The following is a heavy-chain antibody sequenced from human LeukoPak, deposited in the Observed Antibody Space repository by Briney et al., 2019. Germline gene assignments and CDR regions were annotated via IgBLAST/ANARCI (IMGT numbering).Heavy chain of an antibody. CDR1: GGSLSGYY. CDR2: INHSGST. J-gene: IGHJ6*03. D-gene: IGHD5-24*01. CDR3: ARLGEMPPDYYYYMDV. V-gene: IGHV4-34*01. Sequence: SSEALSLTCAVYGGSLSGYYWSWIRQPPGKGLEWIGEINHSGSTNYNPSLKSRVTISVDTSKNQFSLKLSSVTAADTAVYYCARLGEMPPDYYYYMDVWGKATTVTVS.